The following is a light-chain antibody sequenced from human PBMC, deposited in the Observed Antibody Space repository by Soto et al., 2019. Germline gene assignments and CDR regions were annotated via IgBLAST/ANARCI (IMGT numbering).Light chain of an antibody. CDR3: QHRSNWPLT. J-gene: IGKJ4*01. V-gene: IGKV3-11*01. CDR1: QSVSSF. Sequence: EIVLTQSPATLSLYPGERATLSCRASQSVSSFLAWYQQKPGQAPRLLIYDASNRATDVPARFSSSGSGTDFTLTISSLEPEDFAVYYCQHRSNWPLTFGGGTKVEIK. CDR2: DAS.